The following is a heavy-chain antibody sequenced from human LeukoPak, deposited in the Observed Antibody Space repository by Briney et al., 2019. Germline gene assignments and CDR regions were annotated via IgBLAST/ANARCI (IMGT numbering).Heavy chain of an antibody. J-gene: IGHJ4*02. CDR1: GFTFSNYW. D-gene: IGHD1-26*01. Sequence: PGGSLRLSCAASGFTFSNYWMSWVRQAPGKGLEWVANINQDGSANYYVDSVKGRFIISRDNAKNSLYLQMNSLRAEDTAVYYCARGNEWELLNDYWGQGTLVTVSS. V-gene: IGHV3-7*01. CDR2: INQDGSAN. CDR3: ARGNEWELLNDY.